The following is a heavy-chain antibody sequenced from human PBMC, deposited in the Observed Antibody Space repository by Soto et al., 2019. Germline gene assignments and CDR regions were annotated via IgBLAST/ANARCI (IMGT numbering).Heavy chain of an antibody. CDR2: ISDDGSHK. CDR3: AKDGAPRYCGRSLCLPAGAC. CDR1: GFTFSNYG. Sequence: QVQLVESGGGVVQPGRSLRLSCAGSGFTFSNYGLHWVRQAPGKGLEWVAVISDDGSHKYYADSVQGRFTISRENSNNMLYMQMDSLRAEDTAVYDCAKDGAPRYCGRSLCLPAGACWGQGTLVTVSS. J-gene: IGHJ4*02. V-gene: IGHV3-30*18. D-gene: IGHD2-21*01.